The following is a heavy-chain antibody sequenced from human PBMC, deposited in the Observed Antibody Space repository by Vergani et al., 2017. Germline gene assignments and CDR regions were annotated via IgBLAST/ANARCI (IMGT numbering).Heavy chain of an antibody. V-gene: IGHV1-2*02. D-gene: IGHD2-15*01. CDR1: GYFFRGYF. CDR3: AAAVVVDALDV. CDR2: INSKRGAT. J-gene: IGHJ3*01. Sequence: QVQLVQSGAEVKTPGASVRVSCKGYGYFFRGYFMHWVRQAPGQGLEWMGWINSKRGATNSAQKFQGRVTLTRDTTISTAYMELSSLTSDDTAGYYCAAAVVVDALDVWAQGTMVSVAP.